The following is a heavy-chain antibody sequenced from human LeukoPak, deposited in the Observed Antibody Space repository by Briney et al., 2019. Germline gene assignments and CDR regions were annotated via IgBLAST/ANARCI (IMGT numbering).Heavy chain of an antibody. V-gene: IGHV1-69*02. Sequence: GSSVKVSCKASGGTFSSYTISWVRQAPGQGLEWMGRIIPILGIANYAQKFQGRVTMTRNTSISTAYMELSSLRSEDTAVYYCARGGMYYYDSGSGYWGQGTLVTVSS. CDR2: IIPILGIA. CDR1: GGTFSSYT. J-gene: IGHJ4*02. CDR3: ARGGMYYYDSGSGY. D-gene: IGHD3-22*01.